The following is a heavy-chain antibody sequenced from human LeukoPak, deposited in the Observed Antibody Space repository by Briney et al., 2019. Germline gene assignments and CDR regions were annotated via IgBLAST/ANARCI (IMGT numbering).Heavy chain of an antibody. J-gene: IGHJ4*02. D-gene: IGHD6-19*01. V-gene: IGHV4-59*01. Sequence: SETLSLTCTVSGGSISTYYWNWIRQPPGKGLEWIGYVYYSGSTNYNPSLKSRVTISVDTSKNQFSLKLSSVTAADTAVYYCARGIAVAEYYFDYWGQGTLVTVSS. CDR3: ARGIAVAEYYFDY. CDR2: VYYSGST. CDR1: GGSISTYY.